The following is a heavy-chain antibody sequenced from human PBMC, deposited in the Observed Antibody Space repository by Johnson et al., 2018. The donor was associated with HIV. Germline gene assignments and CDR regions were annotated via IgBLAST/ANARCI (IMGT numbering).Heavy chain of an antibody. CDR2: ISSSGSII. V-gene: IGHV3-48*04. CDR3: ASSPQQPYGTGNAFDI. J-gene: IGHJ3*02. D-gene: IGHD3-10*01. CDR1: GIIFSHYG. Sequence: VQLVESGGGVVQPGRSLRLSCAVSGIIFSHYGMHWVRQAPGKGLEWVSYISSSGSIIYYADSVKGRFTISRDNAKNSLYLQMNSLRAEDTAVYYCASSPQQPYGTGNAFDIWGQGTMVTVSS.